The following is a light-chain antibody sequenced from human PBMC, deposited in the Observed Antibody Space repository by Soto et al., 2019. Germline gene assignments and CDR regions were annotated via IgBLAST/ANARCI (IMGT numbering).Light chain of an antibody. CDR3: QQYNSYCT. CDR2: DAS. Sequence: DIQMTQSPSTLSASVGDRVTITCRASQSISSWLAWYQQKPGKAPKLLIYDASSLESGVPSRFSGSGSGTEFTLTIRSLQPDDVATYYCQQYNSYCTFGQGTKVEI. V-gene: IGKV1-5*01. J-gene: IGKJ1*01. CDR1: QSISSW.